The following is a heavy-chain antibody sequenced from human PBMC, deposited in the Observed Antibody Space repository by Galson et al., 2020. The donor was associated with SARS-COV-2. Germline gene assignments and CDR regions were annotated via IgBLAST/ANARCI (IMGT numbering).Heavy chain of an antibody. V-gene: IGHV4-30-2*01. CDR2: ISHSGGT. J-gene: IGHJ3*02. D-gene: IGHD4-17*01. CDR1: GSSISSGSYS. Sequence: TLSLTCAAAGSSISSGSYSWNWIRQPPGKGLECIGYISHSGGTYYNPFLKSRVTISGDRSKNQFSLRLSSVTAADTAVYYCARLHYGEYAPEAFDIWGPGTRVTVAS. CDR3: ARLHYGEYAPEAFDI.